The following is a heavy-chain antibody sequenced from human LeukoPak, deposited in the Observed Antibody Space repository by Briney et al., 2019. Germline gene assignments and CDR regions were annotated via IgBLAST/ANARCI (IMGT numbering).Heavy chain of an antibody. V-gene: IGHV4-61*01. Sequence: PSETLSLTCTVSGGSVSIGSYYWRWIRQPPGEGLEWIGYIYYSGSTNYNPSLKSRVTISVDTSKNQFSLKLSSVTAADTAVYYCARDRVTMVRGVIIFYGMDVWGKGTTVTVSS. J-gene: IGHJ6*04. CDR1: GGSVSIGSYY. D-gene: IGHD3-10*01. CDR3: ARDRVTMVRGVIIFYGMDV. CDR2: IYYSGST.